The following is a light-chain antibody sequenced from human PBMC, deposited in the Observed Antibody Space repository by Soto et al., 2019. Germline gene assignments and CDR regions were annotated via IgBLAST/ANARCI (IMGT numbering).Light chain of an antibody. CDR2: GAS. Sequence: DIVMTQSPDSLAVSLGERATINCKSSQSVLYNSDNKNYLAWYQQKAGQPPKLLIYGASTRDSGVPDRFSGSGSGADFTLTINNLQAEDVAVYYCQQYYTTLSFGGGTKVEIK. CDR3: QQYYTTLS. CDR1: QSVLYNSDNKNY. V-gene: IGKV4-1*01. J-gene: IGKJ4*01.